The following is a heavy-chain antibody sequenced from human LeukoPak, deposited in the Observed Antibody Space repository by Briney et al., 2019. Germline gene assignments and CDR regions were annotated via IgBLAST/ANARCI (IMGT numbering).Heavy chain of an antibody. J-gene: IGHJ1*01. CDR3: ARLYGTSSLYFQN. CDR2: IHYSGTT. CDR1: GGSISSSSFY. D-gene: IGHD6-6*01. V-gene: IGHV4-39*01. Sequence: SETLSLTCTVSGGSISSSSFYWGWIRQPPGKGLEWIGSIHYSGTTYYNPSLKSRVTISVDTSKNQFSLKLSSVTAADTAVYYCARLYGTSSLYFQNWGQGTLVTVSS.